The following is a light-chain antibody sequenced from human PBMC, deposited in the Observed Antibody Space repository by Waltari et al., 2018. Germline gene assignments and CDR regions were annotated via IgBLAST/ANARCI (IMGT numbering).Light chain of an antibody. CDR3: ASYTSTRTVV. J-gene: IGLJ2*01. V-gene: IGLV2-14*03. CDR2: DVT. Sequence: WYQHHPGNAPKLIFFDVTRLPSGVSKRFSGSKSGNTASLTIFGLPAEDEADYYCASYTSTRTVVFGGGTRVTVL.